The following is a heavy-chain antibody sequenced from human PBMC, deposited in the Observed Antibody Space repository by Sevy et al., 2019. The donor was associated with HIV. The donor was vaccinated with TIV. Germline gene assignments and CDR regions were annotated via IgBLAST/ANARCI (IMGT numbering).Heavy chain of an antibody. CDR1: GFTFSSYG. V-gene: IGHV3-30*18. J-gene: IGHJ4*02. CDR3: AKDGFPVYYDFWSGYYDFDY. Sequence: GGSLRLSCAASGFTFSSYGMHWVRQAPGKGLEWVAVISYDGSNKYYADSVKGRFTISRDNSKNTLYLQMNSLRAEDTAVYYCAKDGFPVYYDFWSGYYDFDYWGQGTLVTVSS. CDR2: ISYDGSNK. D-gene: IGHD3-3*01.